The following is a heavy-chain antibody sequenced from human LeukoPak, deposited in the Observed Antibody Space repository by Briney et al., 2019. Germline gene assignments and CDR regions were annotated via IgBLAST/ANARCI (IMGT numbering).Heavy chain of an antibody. CDR3: LRDLNWSLDQ. J-gene: IGHJ4*02. D-gene: IGHD1-20*01. CDR1: GFTFSSYN. Sequence: PGGSLRLSCAASGFTFSSYNMNWVRQAPGKGLEWVSSINTNSDYIYYADSVKGRFTISRDNAKNTLYLQMNSLRAEDTAVYYCLRDLNWSLDQWGQGTLVTVSS. CDR2: INTNSDYI. V-gene: IGHV3-21*01.